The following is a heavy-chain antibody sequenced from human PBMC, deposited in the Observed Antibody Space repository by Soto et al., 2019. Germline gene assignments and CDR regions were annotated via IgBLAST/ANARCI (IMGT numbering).Heavy chain of an antibody. CDR3: ANSGYDYVWGSYRPDYYYGMDV. D-gene: IGHD3-16*02. Sequence: GGSLRLSCAASGFAFSSYAMSWVRQAPGKGLEWVSAISGSGGSTYYADSVKGRFTISRDNSKNTLYLQMNSLRAEDTAVYYCANSGYDYVWGSYRPDYYYGMDVWGQGTTVTVSS. CDR2: ISGSGGST. V-gene: IGHV3-23*01. J-gene: IGHJ6*02. CDR1: GFAFSSYA.